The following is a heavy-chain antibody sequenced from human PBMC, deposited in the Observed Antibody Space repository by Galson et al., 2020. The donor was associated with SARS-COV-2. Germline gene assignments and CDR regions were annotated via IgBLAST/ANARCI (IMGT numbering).Heavy chain of an antibody. CDR3: ARHEGDGYNPLIVDY. CDR1: GYSFTSYW. D-gene: IGHD5-12*01. V-gene: IGHV5-51*01. CDR2: IYPGDSDT. Sequence: KIGESLKISCKGSGYSFTSYWIGWVRQMPGKGLEWMGIIYPGDSDTRYSPSFQGQVTISADKSISTAYLQWSSLKASDTAMYYCARHEGDGYNPLIVDYWGQGTLVTVSS. J-gene: IGHJ4*02.